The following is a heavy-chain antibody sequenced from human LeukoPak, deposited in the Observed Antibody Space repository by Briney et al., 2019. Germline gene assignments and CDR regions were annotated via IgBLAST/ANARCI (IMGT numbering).Heavy chain of an antibody. D-gene: IGHD2-15*01. CDR2: ISSSSSYI. J-gene: IGHJ4*02. CDR1: GFTFSSYS. Sequence: GGSLRLSCAASGFTFSSYSMNWVRQAPGKGLEWVSSISSSSSYIYYADSVKGRFTISRDNAKNSLYLQMNSLRAEDTAVYYWARDRGCCCSRWWGGGDYWGQGTLVTVSS. V-gene: IGHV3-21*01. CDR3: ARDRGCCCSRWWGGGDY.